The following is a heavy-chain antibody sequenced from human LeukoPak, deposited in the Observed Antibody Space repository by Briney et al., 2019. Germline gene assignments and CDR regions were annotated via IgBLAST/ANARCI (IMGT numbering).Heavy chain of an antibody. Sequence: GASVKVSCKASGGTFSSYAISWVRQAPGQGLEWMGGIIPIFGTANYAQKFQGRVTITAGESTSTAYMELSSLRSEDTAVYYCARTPYGSGSFENWFDPWGQGTLVTVSS. CDR3: ARTPYGSGSFENWFDP. CDR1: GGTFSSYA. V-gene: IGHV1-69*13. D-gene: IGHD3-10*01. CDR2: IIPIFGTA. J-gene: IGHJ5*02.